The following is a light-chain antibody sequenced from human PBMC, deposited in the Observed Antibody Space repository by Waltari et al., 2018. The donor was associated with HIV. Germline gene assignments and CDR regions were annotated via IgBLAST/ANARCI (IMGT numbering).Light chain of an antibody. CDR1: QSVSSY. J-gene: IGKJ4*01. CDR2: DST. V-gene: IGKV3-11*01. CDR3: QQRHNWPPLT. Sequence: EIVLTQSPATLSLSPGETATLPCRASQSVSSYLAWYQQKPGQAPRLLIYDSTHRATGVPARFSGSGSTTDFTLTISSLEPEDFGIYYCQQRHNWPPLTFGGGTKGEIK.